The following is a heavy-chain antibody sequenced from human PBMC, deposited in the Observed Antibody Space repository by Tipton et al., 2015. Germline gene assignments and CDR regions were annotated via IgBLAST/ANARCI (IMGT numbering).Heavy chain of an antibody. CDR1: GFTLRSFA. D-gene: IGHD3-10*01. CDR2: ISGSGFST. J-gene: IGHJ4*02. CDR3: AKNSGNYYSSSSDH. V-gene: IGHV3-23*01. Sequence: SLRLSCEAPGFTLRSFAMTWVRQAPGKRLEWVSAISGSGFSTYYADSVNGRFDISRDESKNTVYLQMNSLRVEDTAVYYCAKNSGNYYSSSSDHWGQGTLVTVSS.